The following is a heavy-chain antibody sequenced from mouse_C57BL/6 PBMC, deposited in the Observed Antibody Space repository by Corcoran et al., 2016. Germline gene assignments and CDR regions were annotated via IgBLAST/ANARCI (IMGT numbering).Heavy chain of an antibody. V-gene: IGHV3-6*01. CDR3: ATGRPDY. CDR1: GYSITSGYY. D-gene: IGHD1-1*01. CDR2: ISYDGSN. Sequence: DVQLQESGPGLVKPSQSLSLTCSVTGYSITSGYYLNWIRQFPGNKLEWMGYISYDGSNNYNPSLKNRISITRDTSKNQFFLKLNSVTTEDTATYYCATGRPDYWGQGTTLTVSS. J-gene: IGHJ2*01.